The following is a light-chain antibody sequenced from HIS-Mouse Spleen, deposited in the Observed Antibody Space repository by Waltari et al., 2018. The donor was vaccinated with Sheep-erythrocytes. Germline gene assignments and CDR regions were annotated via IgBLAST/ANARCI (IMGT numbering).Light chain of an antibody. J-gene: IGKJ2*01. V-gene: IGKV1-13*02. Sequence: AIQLTQSPSSLSASVGDRVTITCRASQGISSALAWYHQKPGKAPKLLIYDASSLESGVPSRFSGSGSGTDFTLTISSLQPEDFATYYCQQFNSYLYTFGQGTKLEIK. CDR1: QGISSA. CDR3: QQFNSYLYT. CDR2: DAS.